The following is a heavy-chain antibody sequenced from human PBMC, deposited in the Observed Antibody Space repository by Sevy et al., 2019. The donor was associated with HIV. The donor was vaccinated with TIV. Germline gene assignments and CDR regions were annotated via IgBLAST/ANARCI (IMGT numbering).Heavy chain of an antibody. CDR3: ARGFCVSSSCSGSS. CDR2: ISSSSSSI. D-gene: IGHD2-2*01. CDR1: GFTFRNYG. J-gene: IGHJ4*02. Sequence: GGSLRLSCVASGFTFRNYGMNWVRQAPRKGLEWVSSISSSSSSIYYADSVKGRFTISRDNAKNSLYLQMDSLTAEDTAVYYCARGFCVSSSCSGSSWGQGTLVTVSS. V-gene: IGHV3-48*01.